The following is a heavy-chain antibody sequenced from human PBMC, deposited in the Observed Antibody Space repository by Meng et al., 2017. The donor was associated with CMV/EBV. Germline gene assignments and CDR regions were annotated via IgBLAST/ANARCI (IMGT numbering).Heavy chain of an antibody. CDR2: ISSSSTI. CDR3: ARVQGDVVVPVSLRVYYSYGMDV. V-gene: IGHV3-69-1*02. D-gene: IGHD2-2*01. J-gene: IGHJ6*02. Sequence: GESLKISCAASGFTFSDYYMNWVRQAPGKGLEWVSSISSSSTIYYADSVKGRFTISRDNAKNSLYLQMNSLRAEDTAVYYCARVQGDVVVPVSLRVYYSYGMDVWGQGTTVTVSS. CDR1: GFTFSDYY.